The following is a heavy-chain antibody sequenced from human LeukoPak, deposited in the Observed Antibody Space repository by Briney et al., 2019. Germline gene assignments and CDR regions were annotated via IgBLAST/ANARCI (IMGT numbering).Heavy chain of an antibody. CDR2: ISDTGGGT. D-gene: IGHD6-13*01. V-gene: IGHV3-23*01. CDR3: PKDLVNSRSH. Sequence: PGGSLTLTCAASGLTFSSYARSWVRQAPGKGLEWVSTISDTGGGTYYADSVKGRFTISRDNSKNTLYLQMNSLRAEDTAVYYCPKDLVNSRSHWGHAIRVTVSS. CDR1: GLTFSSYA. J-gene: IGHJ4*01.